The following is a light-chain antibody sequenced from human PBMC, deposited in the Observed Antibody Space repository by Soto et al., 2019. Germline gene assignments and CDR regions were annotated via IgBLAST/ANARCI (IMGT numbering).Light chain of an antibody. Sequence: EIVLTQSPATLSLSPGERATLSCRASQSVSSYLAWYQHKPGQAPRLLIYDASNRATGIPDRFRGSKSGTDFTLTIRGLEPEDAALYYCQQYGSSPITFGQGTRLEIK. V-gene: IGKV3-11*01. J-gene: IGKJ5*01. CDR1: QSVSSY. CDR3: QQYGSSPIT. CDR2: DAS.